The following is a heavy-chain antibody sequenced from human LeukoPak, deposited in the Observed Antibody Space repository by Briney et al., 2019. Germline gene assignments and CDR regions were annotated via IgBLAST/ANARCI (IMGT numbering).Heavy chain of an antibody. CDR1: GLSFTNAW. D-gene: IGHD6-13*01. V-gene: IGHV3-15*01. CDR2: IKSKNDGGTT. Sequence: GGSLRLSCAASGLSFTNAWMGWVRQAPGRGLEWVGRIKSKNDGGTTDYAAPVKGRFIISIDDSKNTLYLQMNSLRTEDTAVYYCTTDRGIAIRPLFDYWGQGTLVTVSS. CDR3: TTDRGIAIRPLFDY. J-gene: IGHJ4*02.